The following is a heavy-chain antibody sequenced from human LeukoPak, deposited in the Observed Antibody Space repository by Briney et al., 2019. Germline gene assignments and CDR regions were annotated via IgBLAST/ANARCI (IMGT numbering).Heavy chain of an antibody. Sequence: ASVKVSCKASGYTFTSYGISWVRQAPGQGLEWMGWISAYNGNTNYAQKLQGRVTMTTDTSTSTAYMELRSLRSDDTAVYYCARDRCTNGVCYNRWFDPWGQGTLGTVSS. D-gene: IGHD2-8*01. V-gene: IGHV1-18*01. CDR3: ARDRCTNGVCYNRWFDP. CDR1: GYTFTSYG. J-gene: IGHJ5*02. CDR2: ISAYNGNT.